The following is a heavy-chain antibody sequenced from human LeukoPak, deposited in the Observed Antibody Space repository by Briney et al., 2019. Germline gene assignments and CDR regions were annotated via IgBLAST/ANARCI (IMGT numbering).Heavy chain of an antibody. CDR1: GYRFSSNG. Sequence: ASVKVSCKASGYRFSSNGISWVPQAPGQGLEWVGWVSTYNSDTNYAPKFQGRVTMTKDTSTSTVYMELRSLRTDDTAVYYCALDNWNEFDPWGQGTLVTVSS. J-gene: IGHJ5*02. D-gene: IGHD1-20*01. CDR2: VSTYNSDT. V-gene: IGHV1-18*01. CDR3: ALDNWNEFDP.